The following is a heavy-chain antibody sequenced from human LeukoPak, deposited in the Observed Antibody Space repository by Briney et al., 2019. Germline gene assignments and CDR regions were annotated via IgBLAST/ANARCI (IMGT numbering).Heavy chain of an antibody. Sequence: KPSETLSLTCTVSGGSIRSYYWSWIRQPPGKGLEWVGYIFYSGTTDSNPSLKSRVTISVDTSKNQFSLKLSSVTAADTAVYYCARTYCSGGSCHFDYWDQGTLVTVSS. D-gene: IGHD2-15*01. CDR1: GGSIRSYY. V-gene: IGHV4-59*08. CDR3: ARTYCSGGSCHFDY. J-gene: IGHJ4*02. CDR2: IFYSGTT.